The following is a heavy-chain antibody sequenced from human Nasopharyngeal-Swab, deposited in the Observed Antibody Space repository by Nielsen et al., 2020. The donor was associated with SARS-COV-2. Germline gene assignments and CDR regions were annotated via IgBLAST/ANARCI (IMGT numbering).Heavy chain of an antibody. J-gene: IGHJ4*02. CDR2: INHSGST. V-gene: IGHV4-34*01. Sequence: GSLRLSCAVYGGSFSGYYWSWIRQPPGKGLEWIGEINHSGSTNYSPSLKSRVTISVDTSKNQFSLKLSSVTAADTAVYYCARGRVWGSYRYTYYFDYWGQGTLVTVSS. CDR1: GGSFSGYY. CDR3: ARGRVWGSYRYTYYFDY. D-gene: IGHD3-16*02.